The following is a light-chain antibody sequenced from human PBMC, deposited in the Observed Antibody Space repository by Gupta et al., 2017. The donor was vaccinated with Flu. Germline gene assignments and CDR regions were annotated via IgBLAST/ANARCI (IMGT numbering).Light chain of an antibody. J-gene: IGKJ4*01. CDR3: QQYGSSPLT. V-gene: IGKV3-20*01. CDR1: QSVSSSY. CDR2: GAS. Sequence: VLTQSPGTLSLSPGERATLSCRASQSVSSSYLAWYQQKPGQAPRLLIYGASSRATGIPDRFSGSGSGTDFTLTISRLEPEDFAVYYCQQYGSSPLTFGGGTKVETK.